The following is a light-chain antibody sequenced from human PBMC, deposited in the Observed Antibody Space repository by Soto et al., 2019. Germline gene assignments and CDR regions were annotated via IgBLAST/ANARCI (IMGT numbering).Light chain of an antibody. CDR1: QAVSTW. CDR2: AAS. Sequence: LQMTQSLSLVSASVGDIVTITCRASQAVSTWLAWYQQKPGDAPKLLIYAASTLQSGVPSRFSGSGSGTDFTLTIRSLQPEDFAVYYCQQYYDWPITFGQGARLEVK. J-gene: IGKJ5*01. V-gene: IGKV1-12*01. CDR3: QQYYDWPIT.